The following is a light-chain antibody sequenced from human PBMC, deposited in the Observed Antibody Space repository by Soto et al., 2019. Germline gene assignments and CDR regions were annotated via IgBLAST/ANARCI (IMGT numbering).Light chain of an antibody. CDR2: AAS. CDR3: QQYYSFPPT. V-gene: IGKV1D-8*01. J-gene: IGKJ1*01. CDR1: QGISSY. Sequence: IQMTQSPSSLSASVGDRVTITCQASQGISSYLAWYQQKPGKAPELLIYAASTLQSGVPSRFSGSGSGTDFTLTISCLQSEDFATYYCQQYYSFPPTFGQGTKVDI.